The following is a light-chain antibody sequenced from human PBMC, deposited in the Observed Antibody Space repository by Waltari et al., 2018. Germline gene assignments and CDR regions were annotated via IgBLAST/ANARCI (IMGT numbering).Light chain of an antibody. CDR3: VGWDGSLRAYV. CDR1: SSNIGNDN. V-gene: IGLV1-47*01. Sequence: QPVLTPPPSASGTPGQRVTISCSGSSSNIGNDNVYWYQQLPGKAPKLRIYNYVQRPSGVPDRVSGSKSGTSASLAISGLRSEDEADYYCVGWDGSLRAYVFGTGTMLTVL. J-gene: IGLJ1*01. CDR2: NYV.